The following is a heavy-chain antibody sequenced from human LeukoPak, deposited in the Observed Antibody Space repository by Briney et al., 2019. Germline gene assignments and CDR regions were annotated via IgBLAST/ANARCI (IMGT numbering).Heavy chain of an antibody. Sequence: PGGSLRLSCAASGFTFSSYGMHWVRQAPGKGLEWVAVIWYDGSNKYYADSVKGRFTISRDNSKNTLYLQMNSLRAEDTAVYYCARDQQLVVGAISGGSYYGVGDWGQGTLVTVSS. CDR3: ARDQQLVVGAISGGSYYGVGD. V-gene: IGHV3-33*01. D-gene: IGHD1-26*01. CDR2: IWYDGSNK. J-gene: IGHJ4*02. CDR1: GFTFSSYG.